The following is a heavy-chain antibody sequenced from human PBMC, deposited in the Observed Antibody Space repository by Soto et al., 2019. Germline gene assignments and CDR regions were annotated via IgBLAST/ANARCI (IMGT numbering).Heavy chain of an antibody. CDR3: ARVYFDWLRLEITKDPEPYNWFDP. CDR1: GGSSRQSSYF. V-gene: IGHV4-39*07. D-gene: IGHD3-9*01. J-gene: IGHJ5*02. CDR2: VYYSGTP. Sequence: SETLSLTCAVSGGSSRQSSYFWGWIRQPPGKGLEWIASVYYSGTPYYNPSLKSRVTISIDTSKNQFSLKLSSVTAADTAVYYCARVYFDWLRLEITKDPEPYNWFDPWGQGTLVTVSS.